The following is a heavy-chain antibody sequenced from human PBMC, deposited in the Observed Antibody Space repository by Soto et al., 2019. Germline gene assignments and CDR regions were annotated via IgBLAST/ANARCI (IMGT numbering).Heavy chain of an antibody. D-gene: IGHD3-10*01. J-gene: IGHJ6*02. CDR1: GGSISSDGNY. CDR3: ARARMVRGIIYYSGMDV. V-gene: IGHV4-31*03. Sequence: QVQLQESGPGLVKSSQTLSLTCTVSGGSISSDGNYWSWIRQHPGKVLEWIGYIYYSGSTNYNPSLKSRVNISVDTSKNQFSLKLNSVTAADTAVYYCARARMVRGIIYYSGMDVWGQGTTVTVSS. CDR2: IYYSGST.